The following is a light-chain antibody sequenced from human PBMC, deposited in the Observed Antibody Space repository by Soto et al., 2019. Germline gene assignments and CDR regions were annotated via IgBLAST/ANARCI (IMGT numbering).Light chain of an antibody. V-gene: IGKV3-20*01. CDR2: GAS. CDR1: QSVSSSY. Sequence: EIVLKQSPGTLSLSPGERATLSCRASQSVSSSYLAWYQHKPGQPPRRPIYGASSRATGIPDRFSGSGSGTDFTLTISRLEPEDFAVYYCQQYGSSGTFGQGTNVDIK. J-gene: IGKJ1*01. CDR3: QQYGSSGT.